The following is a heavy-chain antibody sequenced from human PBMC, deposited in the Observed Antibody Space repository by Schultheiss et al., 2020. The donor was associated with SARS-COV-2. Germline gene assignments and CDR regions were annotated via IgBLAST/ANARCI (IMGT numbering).Heavy chain of an antibody. V-gene: IGHV1-2*02. CDR3: ARDGTAVADIFFDY. CDR2: INPNSGGT. Sequence: ASVKVSCKASGYTFTGYYMHWVRQAPGQGLEWMGWINPNSGGTNYAQKFQGRVTMTRDTSISTAYMELRSLRSDDTAVYYCARDGTAVADIFFDYWGQGTLVTVSS. J-gene: IGHJ4*02. CDR1: GYTFTGYY. D-gene: IGHD6-19*01.